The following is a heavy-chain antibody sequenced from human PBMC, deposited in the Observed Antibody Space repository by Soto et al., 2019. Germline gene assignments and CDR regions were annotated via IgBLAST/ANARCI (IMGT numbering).Heavy chain of an antibody. J-gene: IGHJ4*02. D-gene: IGHD3-10*01. Sequence: QVQLVESGGVVVQPGRSLRLSCAASGFTFSNYGMHWVRQAPGKGLEWVAVIWYDGSNKYYADSVKGRFTISRDNSKNTLYRQMNSLRAEDTAVYYCARDEWGSGSLDYWGQGTLVTVSS. CDR1: GFTFSNYG. CDR3: ARDEWGSGSLDY. V-gene: IGHV3-33*01. CDR2: IWYDGSNK.